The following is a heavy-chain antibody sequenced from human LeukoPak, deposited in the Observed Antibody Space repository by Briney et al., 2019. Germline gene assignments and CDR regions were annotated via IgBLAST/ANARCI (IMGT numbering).Heavy chain of an antibody. CDR2: ISGSGGST. V-gene: IGHV3-23*01. J-gene: IGHJ4*02. Sequence: QPGGSLRLSCAASGFTFSSYAMSWVRQAPGKGLEWVSAISGSGGSTYYADSVKGRFTISRDNSKNTLYLQMNSLRAEDTAVYYCAKDQGVAPGGKLDYWGQGTLVTVSS. CDR3: AKDQGVAPGGKLDY. D-gene: IGHD2-15*01. CDR1: GFTFSSYA.